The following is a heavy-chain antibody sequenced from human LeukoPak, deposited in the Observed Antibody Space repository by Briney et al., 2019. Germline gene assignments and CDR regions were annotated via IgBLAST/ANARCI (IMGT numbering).Heavy chain of an antibody. J-gene: IGHJ4*02. D-gene: IGHD6-19*01. CDR2: ISGSGGST. Sequence: PGGSLRLSCAASGFTFSSYAMSWVRQAPGKGLEWVSAISGSGGSTYYADSVKGRFTISRDNSKNTLYLQMNSLGAEDTAVYYCAKVLSSGWFIDYFDYWGQGTLVTVSS. CDR1: GFTFSSYA. V-gene: IGHV3-23*01. CDR3: AKVLSSGWFIDYFDY.